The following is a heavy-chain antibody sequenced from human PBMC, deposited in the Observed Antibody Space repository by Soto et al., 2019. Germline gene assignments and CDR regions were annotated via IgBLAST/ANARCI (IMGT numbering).Heavy chain of an antibody. J-gene: IGHJ4*01. Sequence: EVQLVESGGGLVKPGGSLRLSCAASGFTFSSYSMNWVRQAPGKGLEWVSSISSSSSYIYYADSVKGRFTISRDNAKNSLYLQMNSLRAEDTAVYYCARDSGTFFGVVRELWGQGTLVTVSS. CDR1: GFTFSSYS. D-gene: IGHD3-3*01. V-gene: IGHV3-21*01. CDR3: ARDSGTFFGVVREL. CDR2: ISSSSSYI.